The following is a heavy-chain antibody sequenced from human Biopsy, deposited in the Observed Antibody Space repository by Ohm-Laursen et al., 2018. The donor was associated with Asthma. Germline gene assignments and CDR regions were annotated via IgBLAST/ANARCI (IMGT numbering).Heavy chain of an antibody. CDR3: ARAIRLEDFLTGSFTSYFDN. J-gene: IGHJ4*01. V-gene: IGHV2-5*01. Sequence: TQTLTLTYTFSGFSLKIGAVGVGWIRQPPGKAPECLAVIYWIDDKYYSPSLRNRLTVSKDTSRNRVVLTMTNMEPRDTATYFCARAIRLEDFLTGSFTSYFDNWDLGTPVSVSS. CDR1: GFSLKIGAVG. CDR2: IYWIDDK. D-gene: IGHD3/OR15-3a*01.